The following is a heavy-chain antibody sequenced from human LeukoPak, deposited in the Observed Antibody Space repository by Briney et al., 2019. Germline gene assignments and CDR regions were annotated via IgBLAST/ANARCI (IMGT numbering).Heavy chain of an antibody. Sequence: ASVKVSCKASGYTFNNYGISWVRQAPGQGLEWMGGIIPIFGTTKYAQKWQGRVTITANKSTSTAYMALSSLRSEDTAVYYCARRFCTNGVCYHDRGAFDIWGQGTMVTVSS. J-gene: IGHJ3*02. CDR1: GYTFNNYG. CDR3: ARRFCTNGVCYHDRGAFDI. CDR2: IIPIFGTT. V-gene: IGHV1-69*06. D-gene: IGHD2-8*01.